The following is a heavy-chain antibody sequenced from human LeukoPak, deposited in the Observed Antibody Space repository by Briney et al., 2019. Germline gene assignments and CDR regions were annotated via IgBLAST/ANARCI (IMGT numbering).Heavy chain of an antibody. CDR3: ARDRGTTPGIYYGMDV. D-gene: IGHD1-14*01. CDR2: IKQDGSEK. CDR1: GFSLSGFW. Sequence: QPGGSLRLSCVASGFSLSGFWIRWVRQAPGKGLEWVAAIKQDGSEKHYVDSVKGRTTIPRDNAQNSLYLQINSLRVEDSAVYYCARDRGTTPGIYYGMDVWGKGTTVTVSS. J-gene: IGHJ6*04. V-gene: IGHV3-7*03.